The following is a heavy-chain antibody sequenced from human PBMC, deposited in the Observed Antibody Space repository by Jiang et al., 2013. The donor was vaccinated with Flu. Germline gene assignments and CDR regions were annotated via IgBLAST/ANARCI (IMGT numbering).Heavy chain of an antibody. CDR3: ARDRVKRHYDSSSYYFSFDY. CDR1: GGTFSSYA. J-gene: IGHJ4*02. Sequence: SCKASGGTFSSYAISWVRQAPGQGLEWMGGIIPIFGTTNYTQKFQGRVTITADESTSTAYMELSSLRSEDTAIYYCARDRVKRHYDSSSYYFSFDYWGQGTLVTVSS. D-gene: IGHD3-22*01. CDR2: IIPIFGTT. V-gene: IGHV1-69*01.